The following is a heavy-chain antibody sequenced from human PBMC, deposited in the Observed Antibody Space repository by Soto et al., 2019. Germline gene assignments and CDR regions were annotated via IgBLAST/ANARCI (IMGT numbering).Heavy chain of an antibody. Sequence: QVQLVQSGAEVKKPGASVKVSCKASGYTFTGYYMHWVRQAPGQGLEWMGWINPNMGGTNYAQKFQGWVTMTRDTSISKAYMELSRLRSDDTAVYYCARDRTFNYDILAGYYTQYYFDYWGQGTLVTVSS. CDR1: GYTFTGYY. V-gene: IGHV1-2*04. D-gene: IGHD3-9*01. CDR3: ARDRTFNYDILAGYYTQYYFDY. J-gene: IGHJ4*02. CDR2: INPNMGGT.